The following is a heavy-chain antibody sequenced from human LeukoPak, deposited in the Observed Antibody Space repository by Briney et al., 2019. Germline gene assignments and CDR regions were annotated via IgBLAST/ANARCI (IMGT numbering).Heavy chain of an antibody. D-gene: IGHD2-15*01. Sequence: GGSLRLSCAASGFTFNTYEVNWVRQAPGKGLEWVSYISSSGSTIYYADSVKGRFTISRDNSKNTLYLQMNSLRAEDTAVYYCAKDRGYCSGGSCYSGWFDPWGQGTLVTVSS. V-gene: IGHV3-48*03. J-gene: IGHJ5*02. CDR1: GFTFNTYE. CDR3: AKDRGYCSGGSCYSGWFDP. CDR2: ISSSGSTI.